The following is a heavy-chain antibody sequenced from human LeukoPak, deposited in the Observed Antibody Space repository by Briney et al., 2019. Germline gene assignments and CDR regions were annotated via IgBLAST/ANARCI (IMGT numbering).Heavy chain of an antibody. CDR2: ISSSGSTI. D-gene: IGHD1-20*01. CDR3: ARDGYNWNDVIH. CDR1: GFTFSSYE. V-gene: IGHV3-48*03. J-gene: IGHJ4*02. Sequence: PGGSLRLSCAASGFTFSSYEMTWVRQAPGRGLEWVSYISSSGSTIYYADSVKGRFTISRDNAKNSLYLQMNSLRAEDTAVYYCARDGYNWNDVIHWGQGTLLTASS.